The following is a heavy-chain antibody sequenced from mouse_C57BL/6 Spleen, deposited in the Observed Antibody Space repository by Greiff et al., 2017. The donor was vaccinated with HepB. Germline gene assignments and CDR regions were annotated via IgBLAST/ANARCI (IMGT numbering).Heavy chain of an antibody. CDR1: GFTFSDYG. J-gene: IGHJ4*01. D-gene: IGHD4-1*01. V-gene: IGHV5-17*01. Sequence: DVKLVESGGGLVKPGGSLKLSCAASGFTFSDYGMHWVRQAPEKGLEWVAYISSGSSTIYYADTVKGRFTISRDNAKNTLFLQMTSLRSEDTAMYYCARPGIRGYDMDYWGQGTSVTVSS. CDR2: ISSGSSTI. CDR3: ARPGIRGYDMDY.